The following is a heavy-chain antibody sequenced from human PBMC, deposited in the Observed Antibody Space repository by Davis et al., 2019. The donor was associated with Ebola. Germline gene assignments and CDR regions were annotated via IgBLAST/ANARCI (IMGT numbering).Heavy chain of an antibody. Sequence: ASVKVSCKASGDTFSSYTISWVRQAPGQGLEWMGWISAYNGNTNYAQKFQGRVTMTTDTSTSTGYMELSSLRSEDTALYYCTTPGGQDSGYDVFDIWGQGTMVTVSS. V-gene: IGHV1-18*01. D-gene: IGHD5-12*01. CDR1: GDTFSSYT. CDR2: ISAYNGNT. J-gene: IGHJ3*02. CDR3: TTPGGQDSGYDVFDI.